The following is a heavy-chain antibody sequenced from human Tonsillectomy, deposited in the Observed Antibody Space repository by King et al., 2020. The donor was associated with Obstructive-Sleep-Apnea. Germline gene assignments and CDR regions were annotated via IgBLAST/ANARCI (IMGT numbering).Heavy chain of an antibody. J-gene: IGHJ3*02. Sequence: VQLVESGGGLVQPGRSLRLSCAASGFTFDDYAMHWVRQAPGKGLEWVSGISWKSGSIGYADSVKGRFTISRDNAKNSLYLQSNSLRAEDTALYYCAKGLGGNYYGSGSSSDIWGQGTMVTVSS. CDR1: GFTFDDYA. CDR2: ISWKSGSI. CDR3: AKGLGGNYYGSGSSSDI. V-gene: IGHV3-9*01. D-gene: IGHD3-10*01.